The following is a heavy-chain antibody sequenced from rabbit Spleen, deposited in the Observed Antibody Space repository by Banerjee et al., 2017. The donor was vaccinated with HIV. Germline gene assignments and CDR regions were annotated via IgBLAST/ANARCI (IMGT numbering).Heavy chain of an antibody. CDR1: GFSFSSGYD. D-gene: IGHD6-1*01. CDR3: ARRDFSYGHLDL. Sequence: QEQLEESGGDLVQPEGSLTLTCTASGFSFSSGYDMCWVRQAPGKGLECIACIRAAGITFYASWAKGRFTISETSSTTVTLQMTSLTAADTATYFCARRDFSYGHLDLWGQGTLVTVS. J-gene: IGHJ3*01. CDR2: IRAAGIT. V-gene: IGHV1S45*01.